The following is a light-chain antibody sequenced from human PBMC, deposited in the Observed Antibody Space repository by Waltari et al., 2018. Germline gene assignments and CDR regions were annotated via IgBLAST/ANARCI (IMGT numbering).Light chain of an antibody. CDR2: GND. V-gene: IGLV1-44*01. Sequence: QSVLTQPPSLSGTPGPSVTISCSGSNSNIGSNTVDWYQALPATTPNLLIHGNDQRPSWVPDRFSGSKFGASASLAISGLQPEDEYEYYCAAWDESLKGWVFGGGTRLTVL. CDR3: AAWDESLKGWV. J-gene: IGLJ3*02. CDR1: NSNIGSNT.